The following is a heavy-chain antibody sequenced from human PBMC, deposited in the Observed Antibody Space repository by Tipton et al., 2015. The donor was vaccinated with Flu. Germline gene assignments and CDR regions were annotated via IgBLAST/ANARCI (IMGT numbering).Heavy chain of an antibody. J-gene: IGHJ6*02. CDR1: GFTFSTSW. V-gene: IGHV3-74*03. D-gene: IGHD1-7*01. CDR2: ISDDGRST. CDR3: GRGLQKLPRSTVDV. Sequence: CAVSGFTFSTSWMHWVRQGPGKRLMCVARISDDGRSTTYADSVKGRFTISRDNAKNTLYLQMNSLGDDDTAVYYCGRGLQKLPRSTVDVWGQGTTVTVSS.